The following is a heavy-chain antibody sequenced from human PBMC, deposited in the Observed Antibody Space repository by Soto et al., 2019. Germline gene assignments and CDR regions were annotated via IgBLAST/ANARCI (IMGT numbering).Heavy chain of an antibody. CDR2: INHSGST. CDR3: ARFALGIAAAGTEVGPFDP. V-gene: IGHV4-34*01. CDR1: GGSFSGYY. D-gene: IGHD6-13*01. J-gene: IGHJ5*02. Sequence: SETLSLTCAVYGGSFSGYYWSWIRQPPGKGLEWIGEINHSGSTNYNPSLKSRVTISVDTSKNQFSLKLSSVTAADTAVYYCARFALGIAAAGTEVGPFDPWGQGTLVTVSS.